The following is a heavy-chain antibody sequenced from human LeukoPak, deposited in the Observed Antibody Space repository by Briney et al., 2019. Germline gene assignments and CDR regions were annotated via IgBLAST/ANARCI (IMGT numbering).Heavy chain of an antibody. D-gene: IGHD3-10*01. Sequence: ASVKVSCKGSGYTFTSCDINWVRQATGQGLEWMGWMNPNSGNTGYAQKFQGRVTMTRNTSISTAYMELSSLRSEDTAVYYCARVSTMVRGVIGNYWGQGTLVTVSS. CDR2: MNPNSGNT. J-gene: IGHJ4*02. CDR3: ARVSTMVRGVIGNY. V-gene: IGHV1-8*01. CDR1: GYTFTSCD.